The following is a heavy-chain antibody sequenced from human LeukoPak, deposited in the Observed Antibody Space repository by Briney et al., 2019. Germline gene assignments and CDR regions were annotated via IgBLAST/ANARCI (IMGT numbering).Heavy chain of an antibody. V-gene: IGHV4-39*07. CDR1: GGSISSSSYY. CDR3: ARGGGMVAGPFDY. J-gene: IGHJ4*02. Sequence: PSGTLSLTCTVSGGSISSSSYYWGWIRQPPGKGLEWIGSIYYNGSTYYNPSLKSRVTISVDTSKNQFSLKLSFVTAADTAVYYCARGGGMVAGPFDYWGQGALVTVSS. D-gene: IGHD6-19*01. CDR2: IYYNGST.